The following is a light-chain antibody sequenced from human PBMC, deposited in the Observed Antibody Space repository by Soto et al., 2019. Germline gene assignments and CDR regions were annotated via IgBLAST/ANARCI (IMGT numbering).Light chain of an antibody. CDR1: QSVTRN. CDR2: GAS. J-gene: IGKJ1*01. Sequence: EIVMTQSPATLSVSPGKRATLSCRASQSVTRNLAWYQQKRGQAPRLLIHGASTRATGIPARFSGSGSGTEFTLTISSLQSEDFAVYYCQQYNDWPRTFGQGTKVEIK. CDR3: QQYNDWPRT. V-gene: IGKV3-15*01.